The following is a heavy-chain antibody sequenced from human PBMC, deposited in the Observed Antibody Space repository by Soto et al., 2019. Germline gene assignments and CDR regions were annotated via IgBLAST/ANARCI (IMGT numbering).Heavy chain of an antibody. CDR2: IYPGDSET. J-gene: IGHJ4*02. V-gene: IGHV5-51*01. D-gene: IGHD3-16*01. CDR1: GYPFSSNW. Sequence: GESLKISCQTSGYPFSSNWIGWVRQVPGKGLEWVGIIYPGDSETRYGPSFQGQVTISADRSLNTAYLQWNSLQASDTAIYYCARLLDYWGEPHYFDSWGQGTMVTVSS. CDR3: ARLLDYWGEPHYFDS.